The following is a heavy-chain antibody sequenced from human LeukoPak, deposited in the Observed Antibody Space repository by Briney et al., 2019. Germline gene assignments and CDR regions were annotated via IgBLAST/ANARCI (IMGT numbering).Heavy chain of an antibody. D-gene: IGHD3-22*01. CDR2: IYYSGST. J-gene: IGHJ6*02. Sequence: PSETLSLTCTVSGGSISSGDYSWSWIRQPPGKGLEWIGYIYYSGSTYYNPSLKSRVTISVDTSKNQFSLKLSSVTAADTAVYYCARVPGSSGYYYFGLYYGMDVWGQGTTVTVSS. CDR1: GGSISSGDYS. V-gene: IGHV4-30-4*01. CDR3: ARVPGSSGYYYFGLYYGMDV.